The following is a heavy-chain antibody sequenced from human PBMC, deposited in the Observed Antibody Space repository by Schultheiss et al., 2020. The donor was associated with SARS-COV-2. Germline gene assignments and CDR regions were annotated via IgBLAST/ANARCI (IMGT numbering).Heavy chain of an antibody. V-gene: IGHV4-39*01. CDR3: ARNPAVAGDVTLLPLDYYGMDV. CDR1: GGSISSSSYY. CDR2: IYYSGST. J-gene: IGHJ6*02. Sequence: GSLRLSCTVSGGSISSSSYYWGWIRQPPGKGLEWIGSIYYSGSTYYNPSLKSRVTISVDTSKNQFSLKLSSVTAADTAVYYCARNPAVAGDVTLLPLDYYGMDVWGQGTTVTVSS. D-gene: IGHD6-19*01.